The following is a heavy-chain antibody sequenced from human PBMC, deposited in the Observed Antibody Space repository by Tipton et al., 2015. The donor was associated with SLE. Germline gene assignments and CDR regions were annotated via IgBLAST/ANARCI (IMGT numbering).Heavy chain of an antibody. Sequence: TLSLTCTVSGDSISNYYWSWIRQPPGKALEWIGYVYKSGSANYNPSLKSRVTISVDTSKNQFSLNLTSVTAADAAVYYCARITVGQPDYWGQGTLVTVSS. CDR2: VYKSGSA. J-gene: IGHJ4*02. D-gene: IGHD3-10*01. CDR3: ARITVGQPDY. V-gene: IGHV4-59*08. CDR1: GDSISNYY.